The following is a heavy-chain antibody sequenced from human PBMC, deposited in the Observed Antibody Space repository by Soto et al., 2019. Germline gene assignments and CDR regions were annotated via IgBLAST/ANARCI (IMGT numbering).Heavy chain of an antibody. J-gene: IGHJ5*02. CDR2: MYYSGST. CDR1: GDSLINYY. CDR3: ARGVNYYDSSGSSWFDT. D-gene: IGHD3-22*01. Sequence: SETLSLTCTVSGDSLINYYWGWIRQPPGKGLEWIGYMYYSGSTNYNPSLKSRVTISVDTSKNQFSLKLISVTAADTAVYYCARGVNYYDSSGSSWFDTWGQGALVTVSS. V-gene: IGHV4-59*12.